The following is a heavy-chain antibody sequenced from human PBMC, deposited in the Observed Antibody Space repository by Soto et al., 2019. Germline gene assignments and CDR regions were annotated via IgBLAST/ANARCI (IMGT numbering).Heavy chain of an antibody. V-gene: IGHV4-4*02. Sequence: PSETLSLTCGVSGGSLSTPVWWSWVRLPPGKGLEWIGEVFHSGSANYNPSLQSRVTISLDKSTNQFSLRLSSVTAADTAVYYCARKAWTRLDYRGQGALVTVSS. CDR2: VFHSGSA. CDR3: ARKAWTRLDY. D-gene: IGHD1-1*01. J-gene: IGHJ4*02. CDR1: GGSLSTPVW.